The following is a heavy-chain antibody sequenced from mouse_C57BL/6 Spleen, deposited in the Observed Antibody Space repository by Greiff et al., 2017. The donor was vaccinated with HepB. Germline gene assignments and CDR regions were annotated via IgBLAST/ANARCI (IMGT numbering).Heavy chain of an antibody. D-gene: IGHD2-4*01. J-gene: IGHJ4*01. CDR2: INPSSGYT. V-gene: IGHV1-4*01. CDR3: ARYYDYDEGVYYYAMDY. CDR1: GYTFTSYT. Sequence: VQVVESGAELARPGASVKMSCKASGYTFTSYTMHWVKQRPGQGLEWIGYINPSSGYTKYNQKFKDKATLTADKSSSTAYMQLSSLTSEDSAVYYCARYYDYDEGVYYYAMDYWGQGTSVTVSS.